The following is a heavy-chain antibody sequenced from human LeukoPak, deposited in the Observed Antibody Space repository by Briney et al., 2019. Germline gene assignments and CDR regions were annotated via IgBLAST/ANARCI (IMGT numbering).Heavy chain of an antibody. Sequence: GGSLRLSCAASGFTFSSYSMNWIRQAPGKGLEWVSSISGSGELIYYGDSVKGRVTISRDNGKNSLYLQMNSVRPEDMAVYYCARDDSHGYHFFDSWGRGTLVTVSS. CDR2: ISGSGELI. D-gene: IGHD3-22*01. CDR3: ARDDSHGYHFFDS. J-gene: IGHJ4*02. V-gene: IGHV3-21*01. CDR1: GFTFSSYS.